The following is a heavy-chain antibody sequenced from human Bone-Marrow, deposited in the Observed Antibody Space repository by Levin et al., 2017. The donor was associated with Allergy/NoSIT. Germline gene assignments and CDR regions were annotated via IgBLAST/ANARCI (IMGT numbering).Heavy chain of an antibody. V-gene: IGHV1-2*02. D-gene: IGHD3-22*01. J-gene: IGHJ4*02. CDR2: INPNSGGT. CDR3: ARDAYAHYYDSSGYGIGY. Sequence: RASVKVSCKASGYTFTGYYMHWVRQAPGQGLEWMGWINPNSGGTNYAQKFQGRVTMTRDTSISTAYMELSRLRSDDTAVYYCARDAYAHYYDSSGYGIGYWGQGTLVTVSS. CDR1: GYTFTGYY.